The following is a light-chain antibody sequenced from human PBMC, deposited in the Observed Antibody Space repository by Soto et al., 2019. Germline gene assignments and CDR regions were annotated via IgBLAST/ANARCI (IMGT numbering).Light chain of an antibody. J-gene: IGKJ1*01. Sequence: EIVLTQSPGTLSLSPGERAPLSCRASQSVSNNYLAWYQQKPGQAPRLLIYGASNRATGIPDRFSGSGSGTDFTLTISSLQSEDFAVYYCQQYNDWPPWTFGQGTKVDIK. V-gene: IGKV3-20*01. CDR1: QSVSNNY. CDR2: GAS. CDR3: QQYNDWPPWT.